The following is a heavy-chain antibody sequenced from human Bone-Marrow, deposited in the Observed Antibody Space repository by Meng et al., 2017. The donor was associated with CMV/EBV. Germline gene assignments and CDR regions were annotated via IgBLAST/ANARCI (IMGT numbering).Heavy chain of an antibody. J-gene: IGHJ6*02. CDR1: GFTFSSYA. CDR3: AKKSGFCSGGSCYSYYYYGMNV. CDR2: ISGSGGST. V-gene: IGHV3-23*01. D-gene: IGHD2-15*01. Sequence: GGSLRLSCAASGFTFSSYAMSWVRQAPGKGLEWVSAISGSGGSTYYADSVKGRFTISRDNSKNTLYLQMNSLRAEDTAVYYCAKKSGFCSGGSCYSYYYYGMNVWDQGTTVTVSS.